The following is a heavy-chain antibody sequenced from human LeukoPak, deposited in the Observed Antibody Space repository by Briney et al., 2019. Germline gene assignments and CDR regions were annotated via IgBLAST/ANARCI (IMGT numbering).Heavy chain of an antibody. D-gene: IGHD5-24*01. Sequence: GGSLRLSCAASGFTFSSYWMHWVRQAPGKGLVWVSRINSDGSRISHADSVKGRFTISRDNAKNTLYLQMNSLRAEDTAVYYCARDSRLQGIYLYYYMDVWGKGTTVTVSS. CDR2: INSDGSRI. V-gene: IGHV3-74*01. CDR1: GFTFSSYW. J-gene: IGHJ6*03. CDR3: ARDSRLQGIYLYYYMDV.